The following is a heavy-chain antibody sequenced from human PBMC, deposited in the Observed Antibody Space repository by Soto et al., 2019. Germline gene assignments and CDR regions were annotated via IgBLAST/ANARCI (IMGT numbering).Heavy chain of an antibody. Sequence: QVQLQQWGAGLLKPSETLSLTCAVYGGFVTSGSYYWNWIRQRPGKGLEWIGEMSHSGGTHFNQSQKCRVTISVARSKNQCSANIYSVTATDTALYDFSRVECGTVTTVVDDFDVWGPGTMVTVSS. CDR3: SRVECGTVTTVVDDFDV. CDR2: MSHSGGT. CDR1: GGFVTSGSYY. V-gene: IGHV4-34*01. J-gene: IGHJ3*01. D-gene: IGHD1-1*01.